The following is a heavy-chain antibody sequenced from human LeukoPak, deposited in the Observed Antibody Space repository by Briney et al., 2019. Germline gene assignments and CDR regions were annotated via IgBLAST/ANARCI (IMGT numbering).Heavy chain of an antibody. J-gene: IGHJ4*02. CDR3: ARAEPGVRGVIRDY. Sequence: ASVKVSCKSSGYTFTSYGIIWVRQAPGQGLEWMGWISAYNGNTNYAQKLQGRVTMTTDTSTSTAYMELRSLRSDDTAVYYCARAEPGVRGVIRDYWGQGTLVTVSS. CDR1: GYTFTSYG. V-gene: IGHV1-18*01. CDR2: ISAYNGNT. D-gene: IGHD3-10*01.